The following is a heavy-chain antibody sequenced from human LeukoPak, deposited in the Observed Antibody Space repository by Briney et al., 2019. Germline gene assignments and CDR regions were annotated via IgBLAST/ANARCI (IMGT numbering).Heavy chain of an antibody. CDR2: IKQDGSEK. CDR3: ARDWSDILTGYYLPIDY. V-gene: IGHV3-7*01. D-gene: IGHD3-9*01. J-gene: IGHJ4*02. Sequence: GGSLRLSCAASGFTFSSYWMSWVRQAPGKGLEWVANIKQDGSEKNYVDSVKGRFTISRDNAKNSLYLQMNSLRAEDTAVYYCARDWSDILTGYYLPIDYWGQGTLVTVSS. CDR1: GFTFSSYW.